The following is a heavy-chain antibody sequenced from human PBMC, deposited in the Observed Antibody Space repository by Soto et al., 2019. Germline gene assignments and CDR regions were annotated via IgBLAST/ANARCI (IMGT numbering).Heavy chain of an antibody. D-gene: IGHD3-3*01. CDR1: GGSISSYY. Sequence: SETLSLTCTVSGGSISSYYWSWIRQPPGKGLEWIGYIYYSGSTNYNPSLKSRVAISVDTSKNQFSLKLSSVTAADTAVYYCARGDYDFWSGYSMDVWGKGTTVTVSS. V-gene: IGHV4-59*01. CDR3: ARGDYDFWSGYSMDV. CDR2: IYYSGST. J-gene: IGHJ6*03.